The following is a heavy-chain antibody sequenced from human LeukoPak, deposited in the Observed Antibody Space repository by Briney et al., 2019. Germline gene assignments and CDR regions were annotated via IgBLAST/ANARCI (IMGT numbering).Heavy chain of an antibody. CDR3: AKFYGVGATDAFDI. CDR2: ISSSSSTI. CDR1: GFTFSSYS. Sequence: GGSLRLSCAASGFTFSSYSMNWVRQAPGKGLEWVSYISSSSSTIYYADSVKGRFTISRDNAKNSLYLQMNSLRAEDTAVYYCAKFYGVGATDAFDIWGQGTMVTVSS. J-gene: IGHJ3*02. V-gene: IGHV3-48*01. D-gene: IGHD1-26*01.